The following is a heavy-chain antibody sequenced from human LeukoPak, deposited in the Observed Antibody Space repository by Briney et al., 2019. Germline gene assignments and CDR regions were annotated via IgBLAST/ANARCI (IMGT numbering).Heavy chain of an antibody. D-gene: IGHD3-16*01. J-gene: IGHJ5*02. CDR1: GGSFSGYY. CDR2: INHSGST. V-gene: IGHV4-34*01. Sequence: SETLSLTCAVYGGSFSGYYWSWIRQPPGKGLEWIGEINHSGSTNYNPSLKSRVTISVDTSKNQFSLKLTSVTAADTAVFYCVRDAAHGFAPAWGQGTRVTVSS. CDR3: VRDAAHGFAPA.